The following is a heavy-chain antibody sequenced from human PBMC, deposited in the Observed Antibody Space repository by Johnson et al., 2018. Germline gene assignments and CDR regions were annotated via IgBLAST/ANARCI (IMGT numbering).Heavy chain of an antibody. J-gene: IGHJ6*03. V-gene: IGHV3-11*04. CDR2: ISERSTTK. D-gene: IGHD1/OR15-1a*01. CDR1: GFTFSDYY. Sequence: QVQLVQSGGGLVKPGGSLRLSCAASGFTFSDYYMTWIRQAPGKGLEWVSYISERSTTKYHADSVKGRFTVSRDNAKNSVYLDKNSLGVEDTAVYYCARALAGTFSYSHMEVGGNGTTVTVSS. CDR3: ARALAGTFSYSHMEV.